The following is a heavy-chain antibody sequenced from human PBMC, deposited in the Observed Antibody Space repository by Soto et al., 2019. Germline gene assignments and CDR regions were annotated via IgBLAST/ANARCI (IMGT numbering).Heavy chain of an antibody. Sequence: SVKVSCKASGGTFGNLGISWLRQAPGQGLEWMGGTLPIFDTPHYAEKFRDRLTITADATSTAYMELTSLSSEDTATYYCARDREDGSGTKYNWFDSWGQGTLVTVSS. CDR3: ARDREDGSGTKYNWFDS. V-gene: IGHV1-69*13. CDR2: TLPIFDTP. J-gene: IGHJ5*01. D-gene: IGHD3-10*01. CDR1: GGTFGNLG.